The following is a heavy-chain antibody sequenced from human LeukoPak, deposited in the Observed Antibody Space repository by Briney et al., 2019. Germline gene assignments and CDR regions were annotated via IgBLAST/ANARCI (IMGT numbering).Heavy chain of an antibody. J-gene: IGHJ6*02. CDR3: AREIVVALVYYYYGMDV. CDR1: GFTFSSYG. V-gene: IGHV3-30*02. CDR2: IRYDGSNK. D-gene: IGHD3-22*01. Sequence: GGSLRPSCAASGFTFSSYGMHWVRQAPGKGLEWVAFIRYDGSNKYYADSVKGRFTISRDNSKNTLYLQMNSLRAEDTAVYYCAREIVVALVYYYYGMDVWGQGTTVTVPS.